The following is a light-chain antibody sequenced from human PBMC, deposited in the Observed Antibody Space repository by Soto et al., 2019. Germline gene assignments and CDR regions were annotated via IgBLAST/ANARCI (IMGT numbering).Light chain of an antibody. CDR3: QQRSNCPRGT. CDR1: QSVSSY. V-gene: IGKV3-11*01. Sequence: EIVLTQSPATLYFSTGERTTLSCRASQSVSSYLAWYQQNPGQAPRLLIYDASNRATGIPARFSGSGSGTDVTLTISSLEPADFAVYYCQQRSNCPRGTVGQGTRLEIK. J-gene: IGKJ5*01. CDR2: DAS.